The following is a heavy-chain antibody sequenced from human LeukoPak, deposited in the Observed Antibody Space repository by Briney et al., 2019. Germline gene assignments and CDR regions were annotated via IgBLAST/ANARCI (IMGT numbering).Heavy chain of an antibody. V-gene: IGHV3-74*01. CDR2: IKFDGTHI. D-gene: IGHD1-1*01. CDR3: ARDPDSDTTLDH. Sequence: GGSLRLSCAASGFTFSSYSMNWVRQAPGKGLEWLSQIKFDGTHIRYADSVKGRFTISRDNAKNTVSLQMNSLRAEDTAVYYCARDPDSDTTLDHWGQGTLVSVSS. J-gene: IGHJ4*02. CDR1: GFTFSSYS.